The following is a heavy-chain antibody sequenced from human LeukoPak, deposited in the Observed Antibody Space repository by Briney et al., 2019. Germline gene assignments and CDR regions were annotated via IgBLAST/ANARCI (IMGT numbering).Heavy chain of an antibody. J-gene: IGHJ4*02. CDR3: AGDNYGSGSYPPSGTFDY. Sequence: AGGSLRLSCAASGFTFSSYEMNWVRQAPGKGLEWVSYISSSGSTIYYADSVKGRFTISRDNAKNSLYLQMNSLRAEDTAVYYCAGDNYGSGSYPPSGTFDYWGQGTLVTVSS. D-gene: IGHD3-10*01. V-gene: IGHV3-48*03. CDR1: GFTFSSYE. CDR2: ISSSGSTI.